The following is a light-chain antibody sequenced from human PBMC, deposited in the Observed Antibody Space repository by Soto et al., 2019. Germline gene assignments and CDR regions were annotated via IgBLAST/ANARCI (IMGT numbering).Light chain of an antibody. CDR1: SSDVGGYNY. V-gene: IGLV2-8*01. CDR2: EVS. J-gene: IGLJ1*01. Sequence: QSVLTQPPSASGSPGQSVTISCTGTSSDVGGYNYVSWYQQHPGKAPKLMIYEVSKRPSGVPDRFSGSKSGNTASLTVSGLQAEDEADYYSSSYAGSTPYVFGTGTKLTVL. CDR3: SSYAGSTPYV.